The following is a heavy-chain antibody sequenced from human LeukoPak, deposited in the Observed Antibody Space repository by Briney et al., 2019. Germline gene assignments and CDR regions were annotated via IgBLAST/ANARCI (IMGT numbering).Heavy chain of an antibody. CDR1: GYTFTSYY. Sequence: ASVKVSCKASGYTFTSYYMHWVRQAPGQGLEWMGRINPNSGGTNYAQKFQGRVTMTRDTSISTAYMELSRLRSDDTAVYYCERAQGYCSSTSCYHHYYYMDFLGKGTTVTVSS. CDR3: ERAQGYCSSTSCYHHYYYMDF. CDR2: INPNSGGT. V-gene: IGHV1-2*06. D-gene: IGHD2-2*01. J-gene: IGHJ6*03.